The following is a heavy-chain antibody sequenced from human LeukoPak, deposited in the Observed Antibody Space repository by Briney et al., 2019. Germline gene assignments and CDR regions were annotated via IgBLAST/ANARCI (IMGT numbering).Heavy chain of an antibody. J-gene: IGHJ4*02. D-gene: IGHD3-3*01. V-gene: IGHV4-59*08. Sequence: SSETLSLTCTVSGGSISSYYWSWIRQPPGKGLEWIGYIYYSGSTNYNPSLKSRVTISVDTSKNQFSLKLSSVTAADTAVYYCARLRFLEWFFDYWGQGTLVTVSS. CDR3: ARLRFLEWFFDY. CDR2: IYYSGST. CDR1: GGSISSYY.